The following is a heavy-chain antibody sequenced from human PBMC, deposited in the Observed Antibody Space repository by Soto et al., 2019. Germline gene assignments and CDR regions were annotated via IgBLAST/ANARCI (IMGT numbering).Heavy chain of an antibody. V-gene: IGHV3-48*02. CDR3: ARDFLSGKP. J-gene: IGHJ5*02. D-gene: IGHD3-10*01. CDR1: GFSMYDYG. Sequence: EVQLVQSGGGLVQPGGSLRLSCVDSGFSMYDYGMNWVRQAPGKGLEWVSYISSSSSVIYYADSVKGRFTISRDNAKNSVYLQMNRVRDDDTAVYYCARDFLSGKPWGQGTLVTVSS. CDR2: ISSSSSVI.